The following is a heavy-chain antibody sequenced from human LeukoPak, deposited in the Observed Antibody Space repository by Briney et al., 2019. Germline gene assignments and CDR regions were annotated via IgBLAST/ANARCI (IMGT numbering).Heavy chain of an antibody. CDR2: IKQDGSEK. Sequence: GGSLRLSCAASGFTFSSYWMSWVRQAPGKGLEWVANIKQDGSEKYYVDSVKGRFTISRDNAKNSVYLQMNSLRAEDTGVYYCAKDLSSGSRRAYWGQGTLVTVSS. J-gene: IGHJ4*02. V-gene: IGHV3-7*01. CDR3: AKDLSSGSRRAY. D-gene: IGHD6-19*01. CDR1: GFTFSSYW.